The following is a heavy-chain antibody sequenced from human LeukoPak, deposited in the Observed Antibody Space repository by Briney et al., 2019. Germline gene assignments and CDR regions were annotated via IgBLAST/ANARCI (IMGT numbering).Heavy chain of an antibody. CDR1: GYTFTGYY. V-gene: IGHV1-2*02. D-gene: IGHD5-24*01. Sequence: ASVKVSCKASGYTFTGYYMHWVRQAPGQGLEWMGWINPNSGGTNYAQKFQGRVTMTRDTSISTAYMELSRLRSDDTAVYYCARDPNLRWLQLGYRGQGTLVTVSS. CDR2: INPNSGGT. J-gene: IGHJ4*02. CDR3: ARDPNLRWLQLGY.